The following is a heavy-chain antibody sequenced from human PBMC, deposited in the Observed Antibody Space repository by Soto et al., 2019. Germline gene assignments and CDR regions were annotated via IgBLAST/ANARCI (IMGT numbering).Heavy chain of an antibody. D-gene: IGHD1-7*01. Sequence: ASVKVSCKVSGYTLTELSMHWVRQAPGKGLEWMGGFDPKDGETIYAQKFQGRVTMTEDTSTDTAYMELSSLRSEDTAVYYCAGTTPNYYYYYGMDVWGQGTTVTVSS. CDR2: FDPKDGET. CDR1: GYTLTELS. J-gene: IGHJ6*02. V-gene: IGHV1-24*01. CDR3: AGTTPNYYYYYGMDV.